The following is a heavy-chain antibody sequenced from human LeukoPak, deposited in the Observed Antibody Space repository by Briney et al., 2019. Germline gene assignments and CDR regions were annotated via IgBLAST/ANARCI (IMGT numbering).Heavy chain of an antibody. V-gene: IGHV1-2*02. CDR2: INPNSGGT. Sequence: GASVKVSCKASGYTFTGYYMHWVRQAPGQGLEWMGWINPNSGGTNYAQKFQGRVTMTRDTSISTAYMELSRLRSDDTAVYYCARAARRAQWLVGGLNWFDPWGQGPWSPSPQ. CDR1: GYTFTGYY. CDR3: ARAARRAQWLVGGLNWFDP. J-gene: IGHJ5*02. D-gene: IGHD6-19*01.